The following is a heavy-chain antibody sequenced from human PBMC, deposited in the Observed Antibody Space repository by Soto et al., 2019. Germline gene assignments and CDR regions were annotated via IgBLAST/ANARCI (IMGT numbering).Heavy chain of an antibody. Sequence: PGGSLRLSCAASGFTFSTYSMNWVRQAPGKGLEWVSYISTTGSTIYYADSVKGRFTISRDNAKNSLYLQTTSLRAEDTAVYYCARYKGYGSGGRCYYYYYMDVWGKGTTVTVSS. CDR3: ARYKGYGSGGRCYYYYYMDV. V-gene: IGHV3-48*01. CDR2: ISTTGSTI. D-gene: IGHD2-15*01. CDR1: GFTFSTYS. J-gene: IGHJ6*03.